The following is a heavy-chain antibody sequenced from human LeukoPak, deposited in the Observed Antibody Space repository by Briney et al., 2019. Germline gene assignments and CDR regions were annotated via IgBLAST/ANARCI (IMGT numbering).Heavy chain of an antibody. CDR1: GYTFTAYY. V-gene: IGHV1-46*01. J-gene: IGHJ4*02. Sequence: GAAVKVSCKTSGYTFTAYYIHWLRQAPGQGPEWMGIINPRGGSTDYAQKFQGRVTMTSDTSTSTVYMELKSLTSEDTAVYFCARVGTTGATADNWGQGTLVTVSS. CDR2: INPRGGST. CDR3: ARVGTTGATADN. D-gene: IGHD4-11*01.